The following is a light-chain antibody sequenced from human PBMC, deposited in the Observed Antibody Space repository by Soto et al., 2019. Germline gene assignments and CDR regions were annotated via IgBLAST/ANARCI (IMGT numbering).Light chain of an antibody. CDR3: QHYGGSFI. J-gene: IGKJ3*01. V-gene: IGKV3-20*01. CDR2: GAS. Sequence: EIVLTQSPGTLSLSPGERATLSFRASQSVSSSFLAWYQQKVGQAPRLLIYGASSRATGIPDRFSGSGSGTDFTLTISRLEPEDFAVYYCQHYGGSFIFGPGTKVDIK. CDR1: QSVSSSF.